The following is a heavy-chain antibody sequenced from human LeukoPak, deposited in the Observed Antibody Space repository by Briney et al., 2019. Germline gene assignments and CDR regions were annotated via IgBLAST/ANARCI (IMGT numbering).Heavy chain of an antibody. Sequence: SETLSLTCAVYGGSFSGYYWSWIRQPPGKGLEWIGEINHSGSTNYNPSLKSRVTISVDTSKNQFSLKLSSVAAADTAVYYCARRRAMVRQGAFDIWGQGTMVTVSS. V-gene: IGHV4-34*01. CDR2: INHSGST. D-gene: IGHD5-18*01. CDR3: ARRRAMVRQGAFDI. CDR1: GGSFSGYY. J-gene: IGHJ3*02.